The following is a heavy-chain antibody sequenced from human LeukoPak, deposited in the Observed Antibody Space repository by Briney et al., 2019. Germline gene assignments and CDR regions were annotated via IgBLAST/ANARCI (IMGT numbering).Heavy chain of an antibody. V-gene: IGHV1-18*04. CDR2: ISAYNGNT. J-gene: IGHJ4*02. Sequence: EASVKVSCKASGYTFTSYGISWVRQAPGQGLEWMGWISAYNGNTNYPQKLQGRVTMTTDTPTSTAYMELRSLRSDDTAVYYCARGTAMSFLYYFDYWGQGTLVTVSS. CDR3: ARGTAMSFLYYFDY. D-gene: IGHD5-18*01. CDR1: GYTFTSYG.